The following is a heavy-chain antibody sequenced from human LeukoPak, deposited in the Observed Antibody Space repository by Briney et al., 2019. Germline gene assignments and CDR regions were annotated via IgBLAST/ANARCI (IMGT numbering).Heavy chain of an antibody. Sequence: AGGSLRLSCAASGFTFSSYEMNWVRQAPGKGLEWVSYISSSGSTIYYADPVKGRFTISRDNAKNSLYLQMNSLRAEDTAVYYCARDYGGYLYWGQGTLVTVSS. D-gene: IGHD4-17*01. CDR1: GFTFSSYE. J-gene: IGHJ4*02. CDR2: ISSSGSTI. CDR3: ARDYGGYLY. V-gene: IGHV3-48*03.